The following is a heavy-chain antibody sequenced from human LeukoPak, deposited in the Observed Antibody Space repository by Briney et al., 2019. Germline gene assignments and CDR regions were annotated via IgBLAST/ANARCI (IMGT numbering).Heavy chain of an antibody. J-gene: IGHJ6*03. CDR3: ARGDDSRPRNYYMDV. D-gene: IGHD3-22*01. CDR1: GFTFSDYY. Sequence: GGSLRLSCAASGFTFSDYYMSRIRQAPGKGLEWVSYISSSGSTIYYADSVKGRFTISRDNAKNSLYLQMNSLRAEDTAVYYCARGDDSRPRNYYMDVWGKGTTVTVSS. CDR2: ISSSGSTI. V-gene: IGHV3-11*01.